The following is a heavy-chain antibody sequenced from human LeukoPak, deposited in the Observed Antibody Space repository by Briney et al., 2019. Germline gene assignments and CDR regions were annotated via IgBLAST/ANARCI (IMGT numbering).Heavy chain of an antibody. J-gene: IGHJ4*02. D-gene: IGHD3-22*01. CDR3: ARDRYYDSSGPDDY. CDR1: GYTFTSYG. V-gene: IGHV1-18*04. Sequence: ASVKVSCKASGYTFTSYGISWVRQAPGQGLEWMGWISAYNGNTNYAQKLQGRVTVTTDTSTSTAYMELRSLRSDDTAVYYCARDRYYDSSGPDDYWGQGTLVTVSS. CDR2: ISAYNGNT.